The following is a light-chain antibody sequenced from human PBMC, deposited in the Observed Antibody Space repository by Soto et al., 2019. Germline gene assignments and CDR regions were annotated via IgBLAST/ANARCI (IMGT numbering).Light chain of an antibody. J-gene: IGKJ2*01. V-gene: IGKV1-39*01. CDR2: TAS. Sequence: DIQMTQSPSSLSASVGDRVTITCRASQSISNYLNWYQQKPGKAPKLLIYTASSLQSGVPSRFSGSGSGTDFTLTISSLQSEDFATYYCQQYHTYPQTFGQGTRLEI. CDR3: QQYHTYPQT. CDR1: QSISNY.